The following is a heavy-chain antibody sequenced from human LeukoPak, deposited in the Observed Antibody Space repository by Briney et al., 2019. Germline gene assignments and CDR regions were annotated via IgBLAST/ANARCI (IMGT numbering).Heavy chain of an antibody. CDR2: ITWNSGYI. Sequence: PGRSLRLSCAASGFNLDGYAMHWVRQAPGKGLEWVSGITWNSGYIVYADSVKGRFTISRDNAKNSLYLQMHSLRAEDTAFYYCANDGSPTTVTPNYFYMDVWGKGTTVIVSS. CDR3: ANDGSPTTVTPNYFYMDV. J-gene: IGHJ6*03. CDR1: GFNLDGYA. D-gene: IGHD4-17*01. V-gene: IGHV3-9*01.